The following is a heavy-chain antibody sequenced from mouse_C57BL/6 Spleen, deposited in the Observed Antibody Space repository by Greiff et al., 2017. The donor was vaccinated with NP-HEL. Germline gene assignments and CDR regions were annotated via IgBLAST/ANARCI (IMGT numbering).Heavy chain of an antibody. V-gene: IGHV5-15*04. Sequence: EVKVVESGGGLVQPGGSLKLSCAASGFTFSDYGMAWVRQAPRKGPEWVAFISNLAYSIYYADTVTGRFTISRENAKNTLYLEMSSLRSEDTAMYYCARRGHYGSSYGYFDVWGTGTTVTVSS. CDR1: GFTFSDYG. CDR2: ISNLAYSI. D-gene: IGHD1-1*01. CDR3: ARRGHYGSSYGYFDV. J-gene: IGHJ1*03.